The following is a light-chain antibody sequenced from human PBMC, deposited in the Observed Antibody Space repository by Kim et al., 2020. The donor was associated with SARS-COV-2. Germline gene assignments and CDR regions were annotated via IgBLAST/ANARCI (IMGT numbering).Light chain of an antibody. V-gene: IGKV3-11*01. CDR3: QQHSNCTPAPS. Sequence: ATICCRASHSVGNSLAWYHQTRGQARRLRIYDAAIRATGIPDRFGGSGSGTEFDLTIGGLDPEDFGIYFCQQHSNCTPAPSFVGRSKV. CDR1: HSVGNS. CDR2: DAA. J-gene: IGKJ4*01.